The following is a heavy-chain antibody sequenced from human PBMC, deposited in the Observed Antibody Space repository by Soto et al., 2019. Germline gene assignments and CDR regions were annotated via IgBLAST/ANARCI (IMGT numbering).Heavy chain of an antibody. V-gene: IGHV1-69*01. Sequence: QVQLVQSGAEVKKPGSSVKVSCKASGGTFSSYAISWVRQAPGQGLEWMGGIIPIFGTANYAQKFQGRVTITAEESTSTAYMELSSLRSEDTAVYYCAREYFSSGWPTGNWFDPWGQGTLVTVSS. CDR1: GGTFSSYA. D-gene: IGHD6-19*01. J-gene: IGHJ5*02. CDR2: IIPIFGTA. CDR3: AREYFSSGWPTGNWFDP.